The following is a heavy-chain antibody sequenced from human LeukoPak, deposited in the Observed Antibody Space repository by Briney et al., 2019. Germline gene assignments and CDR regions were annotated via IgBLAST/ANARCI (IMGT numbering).Heavy chain of an antibody. D-gene: IGHD7-27*01. CDR2: IYYSGSS. CDR3: ARDLSGAPGVNWFDP. Sequence: SETLSLTCTVSGASISSYFWSWIRQPPGKGLEWIGYIYYSGSSNYNPSLKSRVTMSVDTSTNQFSLKLTSVTAADTAVYYCARDLSGAPGVNWFDPWRQGTLVTVSS. CDR1: GASISSYF. J-gene: IGHJ5*02. V-gene: IGHV4-59*01.